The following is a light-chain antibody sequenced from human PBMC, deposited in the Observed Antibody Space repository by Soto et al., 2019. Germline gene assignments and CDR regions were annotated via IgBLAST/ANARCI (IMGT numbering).Light chain of an antibody. CDR2: EVS. CDR3: SSYTRSTKYV. V-gene: IGLV2-14*01. Sequence: QSVLTQPASVSGSPGQSITISCTGTSSDVGGYNYVSWYQQHPGKAPKLMIYEVSNRPSGVSNRFSGSKSGNTASLTISGGQAEDEADYYCSSYTRSTKYVFGTGTKVTV. J-gene: IGLJ1*01. CDR1: SSDVGGYNY.